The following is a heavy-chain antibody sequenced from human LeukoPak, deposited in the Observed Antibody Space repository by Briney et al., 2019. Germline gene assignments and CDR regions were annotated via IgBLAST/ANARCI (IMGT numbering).Heavy chain of an antibody. V-gene: IGHV1-69*01. D-gene: IGHD2-2*01. Sequence: SVKVSCKASGGTFSSYAISWVRKAPGQGLEWMGGIIPIFGTANYAQKFQGRVTITADESTSTAYMELSSLRSEDTAVYYCARQDIVVVPAAGDHYYYGMDVWGQGTTVTVSS. CDR2: IIPIFGTA. CDR1: GGTFSSYA. CDR3: ARQDIVVVPAAGDHYYYGMDV. J-gene: IGHJ6*02.